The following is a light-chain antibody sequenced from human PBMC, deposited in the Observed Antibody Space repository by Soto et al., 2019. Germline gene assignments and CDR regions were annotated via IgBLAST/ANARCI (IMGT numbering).Light chain of an antibody. V-gene: IGKV1-5*03. CDR1: QSISNY. J-gene: IGKJ1*01. Sequence: DIQMTQSASTLSASVGDRVTIACRASQSISNYLAWYQQKPGKAPKLLIYKASSLESGVPSRFSGSGSGTEFTLTISSLQPDDFATYYCQQYNSYPWTFGQGTKV. CDR2: KAS. CDR3: QQYNSYPWT.